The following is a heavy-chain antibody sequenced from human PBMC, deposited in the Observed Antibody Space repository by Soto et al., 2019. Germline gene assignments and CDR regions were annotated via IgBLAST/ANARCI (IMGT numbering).Heavy chain of an antibody. J-gene: IGHJ4*02. V-gene: IGHV4-30-4*01. CDR3: ARKFYPDSSCCPQ. CDR2: IYYTRST. Sequence: PSETLSLTCTVSGGSVSSDDSYWSWMRQPPGKGLEWIGYIYYTRSTYYNPSLKSRVTISLDTSKDQFSLKLSSVVAADTAVYYCARKFYPDSSCCPQWGQGTLVTVSS. CDR1: GGSVSSDDSY. D-gene: IGHD3-22*01.